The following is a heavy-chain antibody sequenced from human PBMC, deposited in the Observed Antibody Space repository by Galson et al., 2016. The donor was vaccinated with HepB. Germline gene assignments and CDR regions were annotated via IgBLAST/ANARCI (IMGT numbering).Heavy chain of an antibody. J-gene: IGHJ4*02. CDR1: GFTVSDYS. CDR3: ARVASLASYCTYSSCAHFDY. Sequence: SLRLSCAVSGFTVSDYSMNWVRQAPGKGLDWVAVISYDGSYKNYADSVKGRFTISRDNLKNTLFLQMNSLGVEDTAVYYCARVASLASYCTYSSCAHFDYWGQGTLVTVSS. V-gene: IGHV3-30-3*01. D-gene: IGHD2-2*01. CDR2: ISYDGSYK.